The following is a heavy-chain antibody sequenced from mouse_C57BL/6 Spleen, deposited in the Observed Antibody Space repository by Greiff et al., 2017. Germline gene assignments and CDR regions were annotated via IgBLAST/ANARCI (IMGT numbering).Heavy chain of an antibody. Sequence: QVQLQQPGAELVKPGASVKLSCKASGYTFTSYWMQWVKQRPGQGLEWIGEIDPSDSYTNYNQKFEGKATLTVDTSSSTAYMQLSSLTSEDSAVYYCARTDYGSSPFAYWGQGTLVTVSA. CDR1: GYTFTSYW. D-gene: IGHD1-1*01. CDR2: IDPSDSYT. J-gene: IGHJ3*01. CDR3: ARTDYGSSPFAY. V-gene: IGHV1-50*01.